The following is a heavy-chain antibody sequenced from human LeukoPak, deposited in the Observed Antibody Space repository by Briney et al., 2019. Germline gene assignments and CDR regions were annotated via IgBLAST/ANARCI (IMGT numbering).Heavy chain of an antibody. V-gene: IGHV3-30-3*01. CDR3: ARDPGSPGGNYYYGMDV. CDR2: ISYDGSNK. Sequence: GGSLRLSWAASGFTFSSYAMHWVRQAPGKGLEWVAVISYDGSNKYYADSVKGRFTISRDNSKNTLYLQMNSLRAEDTAVYYCARDPGSPGGNYYYGMDVWGQGTTVTVSS. CDR1: GFTFSSYA. J-gene: IGHJ6*02. D-gene: IGHD3-10*01.